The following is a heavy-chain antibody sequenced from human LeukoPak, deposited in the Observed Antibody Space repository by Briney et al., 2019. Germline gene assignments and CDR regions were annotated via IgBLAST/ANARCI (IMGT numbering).Heavy chain of an antibody. D-gene: IGHD3-3*01. J-gene: IGHJ6*02. CDR3: ARDLSSQKYYDFWSGYYPLYYYYGMDV. V-gene: IGHV3-48*01. Sequence: PGGSLRLSCAASGFTFSSYSMNWVRQAPGKGLEWVSYISSSSSTIYYADSVKGRFTISRDNAKNSLYLQMNSLRAEDTAVYYCARDLSSQKYYDFWSGYYPLYYYYGMDVWGQGTTVTVSS. CDR1: GFTFSSYS. CDR2: ISSSSSTI.